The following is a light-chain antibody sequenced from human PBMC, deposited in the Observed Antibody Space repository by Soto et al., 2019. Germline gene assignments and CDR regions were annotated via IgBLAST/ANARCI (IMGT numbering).Light chain of an antibody. CDR3: QTWGTGMV. Sequence: QLVLTQSPSASASLGASVKLTCTLSSGHSSYAIAWHQQQPEKGPRYLMKLNSDGSYSKGDGIPDRFSGSSSGAERYLTISSLQSEDEADYYCQTWGTGMVFGGGTKVTVL. CDR1: SGHSSYA. J-gene: IGLJ2*01. CDR2: LNSDGSY. V-gene: IGLV4-69*01.